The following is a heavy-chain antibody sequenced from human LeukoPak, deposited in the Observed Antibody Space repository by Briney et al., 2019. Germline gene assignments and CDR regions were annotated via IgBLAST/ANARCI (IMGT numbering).Heavy chain of an antibody. Sequence: PGGSLRLSCAASGFTVSSNYMSWVRQAPGKGLEWVSVIYSGGSTYYADSAKGRFTISRDNSKNTLYLQMNSLRAEDTAVYYCARSMITFGGVIVGFDYWGQGTLVTVSS. CDR3: ARSMITFGGVIVGFDY. D-gene: IGHD3-16*02. CDR1: GFTVSSNY. V-gene: IGHV3-66*01. CDR2: IYSGGST. J-gene: IGHJ4*02.